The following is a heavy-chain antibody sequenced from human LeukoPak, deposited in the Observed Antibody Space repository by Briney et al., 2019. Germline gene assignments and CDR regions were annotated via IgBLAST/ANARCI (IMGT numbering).Heavy chain of an antibody. CDR2: IYNSGSN. Sequence: SETLSLTCTVSGGSISSDYWSWIRQPPGKGLEWVAYIYNSGSNSYNPSLKSRVTISMNTSKNQFSLKLSSVTAADTAVYYCARGPVGGSYSDAFDIWGQGTMVTVSS. V-gene: IGHV4-59*01. D-gene: IGHD1-26*01. J-gene: IGHJ3*02. CDR3: ARGPVGGSYSDAFDI. CDR1: GGSISSDY.